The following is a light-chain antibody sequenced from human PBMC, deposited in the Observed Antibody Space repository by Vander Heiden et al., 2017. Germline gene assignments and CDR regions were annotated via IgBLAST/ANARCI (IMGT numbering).Light chain of an antibody. CDR2: WAS. CDR1: QSVLYSSNNKNY. Sequence: DILLTHPPYSLAVSLGERATINGKSSQSVLYSSNNKNYLAWYQQKPGQPPKLLIYWASTRESGVPDRFSGSGSGTDFTLTISSLQAEDVAVYYCQQYYSTPYTFGQGTKLEIK. V-gene: IGKV4-1*01. CDR3: QQYYSTPYT. J-gene: IGKJ2*01.